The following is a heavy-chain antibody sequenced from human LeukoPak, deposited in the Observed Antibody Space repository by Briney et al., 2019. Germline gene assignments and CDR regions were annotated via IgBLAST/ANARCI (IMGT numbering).Heavy chain of an antibody. V-gene: IGHV4-34*01. Sequence: SETLSLTCAVYGGSFSGYYWSWVRQPPGKGLEWIGEISHSGSTNYNPSLKSRVTISGDTSKKQFSLKLSSVTAADTAVYYCARGGVWGGYRYHKEFDPWGQGTLVTVSS. CDR1: GGSFSGYY. CDR2: ISHSGST. CDR3: ARGGVWGGYRYHKEFDP. D-gene: IGHD3-16*02. J-gene: IGHJ5*02.